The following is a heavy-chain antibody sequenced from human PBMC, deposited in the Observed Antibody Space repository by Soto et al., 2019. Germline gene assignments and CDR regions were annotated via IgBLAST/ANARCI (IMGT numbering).Heavy chain of an antibody. V-gene: IGHV5-10-1*04. J-gene: IGHJ6*02. Sequence: PGESLKISCKGSGYSFTQYWITWVRQMPGKGLEWLGRVDPTDSYTRYSPSFQGQVTISAGKSINTAYLQWDSLKASDTAMYYCARVTPGHYYYYGMDVWGQGTTVTVSS. CDR2: VDPTDSYT. CDR3: ARVTPGHYYYYGMDV. D-gene: IGHD2-21*02. CDR1: GYSFTQYW.